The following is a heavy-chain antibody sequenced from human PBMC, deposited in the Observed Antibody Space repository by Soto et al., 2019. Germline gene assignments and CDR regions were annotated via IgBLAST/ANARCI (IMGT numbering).Heavy chain of an antibody. Sequence: GASVKVSSKASGYTFTSYGISWVRQAPGQGLEWMGWISAYNGNTNYAQKLQGRVTMTTDTSTSTAYMELRSLRSDDTAVYYCARDRRDYDILTGYPAYYFAYWGQGTLVSVSS. CDR2: ISAYNGNT. CDR1: GYTFTSYG. V-gene: IGHV1-18*04. CDR3: ARDRRDYDILTGYPAYYFAY. J-gene: IGHJ4*02. D-gene: IGHD3-9*01.